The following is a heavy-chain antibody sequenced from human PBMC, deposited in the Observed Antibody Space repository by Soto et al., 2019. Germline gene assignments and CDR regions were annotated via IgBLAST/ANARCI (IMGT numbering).Heavy chain of an antibody. D-gene: IGHD3-3*01. CDR2: MYYTGVT. V-gene: IGHV4-61*01. J-gene: IGHJ6*02. CDR1: GGSVRSGNHF. Sequence: SETLSLTCSVSGGSVRSGNHFWNWIRQPPGRELEWLGCMYYTGVTNYNPSLKSRVSMSVDTSKDQFSLNLTSLTAADTAVYYCARGGEPLGYYGLDVWGQGTTVTVSS. CDR3: ARGGEPLGYYGLDV.